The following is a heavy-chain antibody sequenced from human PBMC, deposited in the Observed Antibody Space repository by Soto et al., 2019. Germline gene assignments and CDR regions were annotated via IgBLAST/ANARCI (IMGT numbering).Heavy chain of an antibody. Sequence: SETLSLTCTVSGGSISSYSWSWIRQPAGKGLECIGRMFTSGITSYNPSLKSRVTMSLDTSKKQFTLKLTSVTAADTAVYYCEAWSSYYTIDVWGQGTTVTVSS. D-gene: IGHD3-3*01. CDR3: EAWSSYYTIDV. CDR2: MFTSGIT. CDR1: GGSISSYS. V-gene: IGHV4-4*07. J-gene: IGHJ6*02.